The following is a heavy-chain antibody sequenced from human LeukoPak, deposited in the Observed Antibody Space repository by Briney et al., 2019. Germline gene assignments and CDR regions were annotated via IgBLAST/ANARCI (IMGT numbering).Heavy chain of an antibody. D-gene: IGHD3-22*01. J-gene: IGHJ4*02. V-gene: IGHV3-43*02. Sequence: PGGSLRLSCAASGFTFSNHGMHWVRQAPGKGLLWVSLISGDGGWTYYADSLKGRFTISRDNSKNSLYLQMNSLTTEDTALYYCAKDGGGGYSSTYFFDNWGQGTLVTVSS. CDR3: AKDGGGGYSSTYFFDN. CDR2: ISGDGGWT. CDR1: GFTFSNHG.